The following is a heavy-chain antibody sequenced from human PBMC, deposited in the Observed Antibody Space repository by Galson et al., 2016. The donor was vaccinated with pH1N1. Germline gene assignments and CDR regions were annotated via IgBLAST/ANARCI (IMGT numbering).Heavy chain of an antibody. CDR3: ARYCSTTSYPSPYSYYDMDV. Sequence: SLRLSCAASGFAFSTYAMTWVRQAPGKGLEWVSTLSGSGGTTYYADSVKGRFTISRDNSKNTLYLQMNSLRTEDTAVYFCARYCSTTSYPSPYSYYDMDVWGQGTTVSVSS. CDR2: LSGSGGTT. D-gene: IGHD2-2*01. V-gene: IGHV3-23*01. J-gene: IGHJ6*02. CDR1: GFAFSTYA.